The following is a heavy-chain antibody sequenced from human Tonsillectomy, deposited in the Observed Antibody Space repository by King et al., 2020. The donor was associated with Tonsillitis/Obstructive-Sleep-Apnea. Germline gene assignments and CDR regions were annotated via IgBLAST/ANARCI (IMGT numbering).Heavy chain of an antibody. Sequence: LVQSGAEVRKPGASVKVSCKPSNNTFTNYGISWVRQAPGQGLEWMGWITVHNGNTMYEQKFRGRVTMTTDTSTSTAYMDLRSLRSDDTAVYYCRIVGAFESYYFDTWGQGTLVTVSS. CDR1: NNTFTNYG. CDR2: ITVHNGNT. V-gene: IGHV1-18*01. CDR3: RIVGAFESYYFDT. J-gene: IGHJ4*02. D-gene: IGHD1-26*01.